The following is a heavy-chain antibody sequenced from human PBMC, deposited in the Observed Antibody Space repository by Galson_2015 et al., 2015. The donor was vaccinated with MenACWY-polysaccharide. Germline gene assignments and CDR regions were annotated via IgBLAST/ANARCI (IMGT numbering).Heavy chain of an antibody. Sequence: SLRLSCAASGFTVSSYPMNWVRQAPGKGLEWVSSIRSSSSYIYYADSVRGQFTISRDNAKNSLYLQMNSVRAEDTAVYYCAKSDRDYDDSYNWFDPWGQGTLVTVSS. D-gene: IGHD4-17*01. CDR2: IRSSSSYI. J-gene: IGHJ5*02. CDR3: AKSDRDYDDSYNWFDP. V-gene: IGHV3-21*01. CDR1: GFTVSSYP.